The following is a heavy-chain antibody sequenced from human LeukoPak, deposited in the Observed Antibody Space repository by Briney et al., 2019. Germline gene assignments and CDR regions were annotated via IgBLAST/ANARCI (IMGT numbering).Heavy chain of an antibody. V-gene: IGHV1-69*05. J-gene: IGHJ6*03. CDR3: ARGLVEMAPHYYYYYMDV. CDR2: IIPIFGTA. CDR1: GYTFTSYY. Sequence: GASVKVSCKASGYTFTSYYMHWVRQAPGQGLEWMGGIIPIFGTANYAQKFQGRVTITTDESTSTAYMELSSLRSEDTAVYYCARGLVEMAPHYYYYYMDVWGKGTTVTVSS. D-gene: IGHD5-24*01.